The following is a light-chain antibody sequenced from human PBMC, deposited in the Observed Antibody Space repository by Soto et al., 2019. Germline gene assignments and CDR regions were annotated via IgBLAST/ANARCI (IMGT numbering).Light chain of an antibody. V-gene: IGKV1-5*01. CDR3: QHYNSYSEA. CDR2: QES. CDR1: QSISSW. Sequence: DIQIAQSRSTLSASVGHRVTNTCRASQSISSWLAWYQQKPGKPPNLLIYQESTLQSGVPSRFSGSGSGTEFTLTISSLQPDDFATYYRQHYNSYSEAFAQGTKVDIK. J-gene: IGKJ1*01.